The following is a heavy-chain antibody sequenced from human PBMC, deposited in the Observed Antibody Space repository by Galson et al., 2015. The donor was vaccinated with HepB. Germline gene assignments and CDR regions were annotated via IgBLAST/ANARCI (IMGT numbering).Heavy chain of an antibody. V-gene: IGHV1-2*06. CDR3: ATSPDQLLYWVDAFNI. Sequence: SVKVSCKASGYKFTGYYLHWVRQAPGQGLEWMGRISPNDGGTNLAQKFQGRVTMTRDTSISTAYLELRRLRSDDTAIYYCATSPDQLLYWVDAFNIWGQGTMLTVSS. CDR2: ISPNDGGT. CDR1: GYKFTGYY. J-gene: IGHJ3*02. D-gene: IGHD3-9*01.